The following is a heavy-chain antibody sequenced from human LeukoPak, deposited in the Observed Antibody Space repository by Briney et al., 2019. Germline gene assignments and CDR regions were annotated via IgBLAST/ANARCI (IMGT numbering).Heavy chain of an antibody. Sequence: GGSLRFSCAASGFTFSNYWMSWVRQAPGKGLEWVSAISGSGGSTYYADSVKGRLTISRDNSKNTLYLQMNSLRAEDTAVYYCAKGSSWNYYYYYMDVWGKGTTVTISS. CDR1: GFTFSNYW. D-gene: IGHD6-13*01. V-gene: IGHV3-23*01. J-gene: IGHJ6*03. CDR3: AKGSSWNYYYYYMDV. CDR2: ISGSGGST.